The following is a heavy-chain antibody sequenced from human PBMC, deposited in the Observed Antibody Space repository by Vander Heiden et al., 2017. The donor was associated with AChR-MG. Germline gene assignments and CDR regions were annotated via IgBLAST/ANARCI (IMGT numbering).Heavy chain of an antibody. D-gene: IGHD5-12*01. V-gene: IGHV1-69*04. J-gene: IGHJ6*02. CDR2: IIPILGIA. CDR1: GGTFSTYA. Sequence: QVQLVQSGAEVKKPGSSVTVSCKASGGTFSTYAISWVRQAPGQGLEWMGRIIPILGIANYAQKFQGRVTITADKSTSTAYMELSSLRSEDTAVYYCASCIDSGYDFIYYGMDVWGQGTTVTVSS. CDR3: ASCIDSGYDFIYYGMDV.